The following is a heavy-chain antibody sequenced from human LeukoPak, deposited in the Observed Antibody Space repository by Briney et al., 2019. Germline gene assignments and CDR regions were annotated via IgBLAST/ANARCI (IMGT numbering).Heavy chain of an antibody. V-gene: IGHV3-23*01. CDR1: GFTFSSYA. CDR2: ITGSAANT. CDR3: AKRYSGTSGLYNFDY. J-gene: IGHJ4*02. Sequence: PGGSLRLFCAASGFTFSSYAMTWVRQPPGKGLEEVSSITGSAANTYYADSVKGRFTISRDNSKNTLYLQMNSLRAEDTAVYYCAKRYSGTSGLYNFDYGGQGTLVTVSS. D-gene: IGHD1-26*01.